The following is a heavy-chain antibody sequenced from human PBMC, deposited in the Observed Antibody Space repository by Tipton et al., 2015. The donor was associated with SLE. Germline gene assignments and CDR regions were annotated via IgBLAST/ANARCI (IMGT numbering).Heavy chain of an antibody. CDR2: IYSGGIT. V-gene: IGHV3-66*02. CDR1: GFTFSSYA. CDR3: ARDLLILGGYGMDV. J-gene: IGHJ6*02. D-gene: IGHD3-3*01. Sequence: SLRLSCAASGFTFSSYAMSWVRQAPGKGLEWVSVIYSGGITYYADSVKGRFTISRDNSKNTLYLQMNSLRAEDTAVYYCARDLLILGGYGMDVWGQGTTVTVSS.